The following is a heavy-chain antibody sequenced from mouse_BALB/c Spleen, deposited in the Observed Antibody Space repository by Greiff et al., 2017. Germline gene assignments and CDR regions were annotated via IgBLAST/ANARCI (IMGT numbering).Heavy chain of an antibody. V-gene: IGHV5-6*02. CDR3: ARDGGAPFDY. Sequence: DVMLVESGGDLVKPGGSLKLSCAASGFTFSSYGMSWVRQTPDKRLEWVATISSGGSYTYYPDSVKGRFTISRDNAKNTLYLQMNSLQTDDTAMYYCARDGGAPFDYWGQGTTLTVSS. CDR2: ISSGGSYT. J-gene: IGHJ2*01. D-gene: IGHD2-3*01. CDR1: GFTFSSYG.